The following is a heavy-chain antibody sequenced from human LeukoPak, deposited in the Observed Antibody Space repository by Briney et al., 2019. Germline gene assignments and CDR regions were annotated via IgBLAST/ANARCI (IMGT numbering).Heavy chain of an antibody. J-gene: IGHJ4*02. CDR3: ARQGIAAAFDY. V-gene: IGHV4-59*08. Sequence: PSETLSLTCTVSGGSISSYYWSWIRQPPGKGLEWIGYIYYSGSTNYNPSLKSRVTISVDTSKNQFSLKLSSETAADTAVYYCARQGIAAAFDYWGQGTLVTVSS. CDR1: GGSISSYY. CDR2: IYYSGST. D-gene: IGHD6-13*01.